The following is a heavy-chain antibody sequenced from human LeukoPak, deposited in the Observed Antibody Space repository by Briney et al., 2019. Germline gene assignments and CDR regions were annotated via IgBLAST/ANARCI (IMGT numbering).Heavy chain of an antibody. J-gene: IGHJ1*01. CDR2: IYIKGNT. Sequence: PWGSLRLSCAASGVTVSSNYMGWVRQAPGKGLEWVSVIYIKGNTYYPHSVKGRFTISRDKSKNTLYLQMNSLRAEDTAVYYCARLGLHAAGDYASYFQHWGQGTLVTVSS. V-gene: IGHV3-53*01. CDR3: ARLGLHAAGDYASYFQH. D-gene: IGHD4-17*01. CDR1: GVTVSSNY.